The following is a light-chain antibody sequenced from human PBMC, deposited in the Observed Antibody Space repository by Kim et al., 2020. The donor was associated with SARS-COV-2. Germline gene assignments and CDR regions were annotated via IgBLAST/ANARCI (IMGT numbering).Light chain of an antibody. CDR1: QNIGTN. CDR2: AAT. Sequence: EILMTQSPATLSVSPGQRATLSCRAGQNIGTNLAWYQQKPGQTPRLLIYAATTRATGIPARFSGSGSGMEFTLTISSLQSEDFAVYYCQQYNNWPPWTFGQGTKVDIK. J-gene: IGKJ1*01. CDR3: QQYNNWPPWT. V-gene: IGKV3-15*01.